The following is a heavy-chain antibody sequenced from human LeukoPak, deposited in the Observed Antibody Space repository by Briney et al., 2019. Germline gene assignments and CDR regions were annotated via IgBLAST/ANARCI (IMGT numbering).Heavy chain of an antibody. CDR2: ISSSSSYI. V-gene: IGHV3-21*01. Sequence: GGSLRLSCAASGFTFSSYSMNWVRQAPGKGLEWVSSISSSSSYIYYADSVKGRFTISRDNAKNSLYLQMNSLSAEDTAVYYCARDQGVPDSSGYTNWFAPWGQGTLVTVSS. J-gene: IGHJ5*02. CDR3: ARDQGVPDSSGYTNWFAP. D-gene: IGHD3-22*01. CDR1: GFTFSSYS.